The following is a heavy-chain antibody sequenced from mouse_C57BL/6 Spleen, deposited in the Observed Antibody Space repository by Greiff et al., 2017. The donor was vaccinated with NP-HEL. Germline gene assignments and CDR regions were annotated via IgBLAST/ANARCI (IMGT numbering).Heavy chain of an antibody. J-gene: IGHJ4*01. V-gene: IGHV1-63*01. D-gene: IGHD4-1*01. CDR1: GYTFTNYW. CDR2: IYPGGGYT. Sequence: QVQLQQSGAELVRPGTSVKMSCKASGYTFTNYWIGWAKQRPGHGLEWIGDIYPGGGYTNYNEKFKGKATLTADKSSSTAYMQFSSLTSEDSAIYYCARRGQLTGTAMDYWGQGTSVTVSS. CDR3: ARRGQLTGTAMDY.